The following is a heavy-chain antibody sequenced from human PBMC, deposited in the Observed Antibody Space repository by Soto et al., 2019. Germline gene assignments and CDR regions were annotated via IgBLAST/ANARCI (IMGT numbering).Heavy chain of an antibody. J-gene: IGHJ6*02. CDR3: ASSRYSSSWDDYYYYGMDV. CDR2: IIPIFGTA. CDR1: GGTFSSYA. Sequence: GASVKVSCKASGGTFSSYAISWVRQAPGQGLEWMGGIIPIFGTANYAQKFQGRVTITADESTSTAYMELSSLRSEDTAVYYCASSRYSSSWDDYYYYGMDVWGQGTTVTVSS. V-gene: IGHV1-69*13. D-gene: IGHD6-13*01.